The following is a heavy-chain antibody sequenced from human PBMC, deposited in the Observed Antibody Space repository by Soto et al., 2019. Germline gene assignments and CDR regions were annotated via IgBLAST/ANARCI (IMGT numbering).Heavy chain of an antibody. CDR2: IHSDGSST. CDR1: GFTFSYYW. CDR3: ARGDKGAFDL. D-gene: IGHD2-21*02. Sequence: EVQLVESEGGLVQPGGSLRLSCAASGFTFSYYWMHWVRQAPGQGLVWVSRIHSDGSSTPYADSVKGRFTISRDNAKNTLYLQMNSRRAEDTAVYYCARGDKGAFDLWGQGTMVTVSS. V-gene: IGHV3-74*01. J-gene: IGHJ3*01.